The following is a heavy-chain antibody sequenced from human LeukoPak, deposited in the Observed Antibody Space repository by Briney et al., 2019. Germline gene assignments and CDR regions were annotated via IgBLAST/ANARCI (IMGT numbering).Heavy chain of an antibody. Sequence: QPGGSLRLSCAASGFTFSNYAMTWVRQAPGEGLEWVSGSSGSGVGTYYADSVKGRFSISRDNSKNTLYLQMNSLRAEDTAVYYCAKNLGYYYESNGDWGQGTLVTVSS. CDR3: AKNLGYYYESNGD. CDR2: SSGSGVGT. D-gene: IGHD3-22*01. V-gene: IGHV3-23*01. J-gene: IGHJ4*02. CDR1: GFTFSNYA.